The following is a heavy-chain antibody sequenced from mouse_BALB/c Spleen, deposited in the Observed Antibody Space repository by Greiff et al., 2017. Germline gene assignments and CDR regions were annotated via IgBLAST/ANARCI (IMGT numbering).Heavy chain of an antibody. Sequence: DVKLQESGGGLVQPGGSRKLSCAASGFTFSSFGMHWVRQAPEKGLEWVAYISSGSSTIYYADTVKGRFTISRDNPKNTLFLQMTSLRSEDTAMYYCARSTGKAWFAYWGQGTLVTVSA. CDR1: GFTFSSFG. CDR3: ARSTGKAWFAY. J-gene: IGHJ3*01. CDR2: ISSGSSTI. D-gene: IGHD4-1*01. V-gene: IGHV5-17*02.